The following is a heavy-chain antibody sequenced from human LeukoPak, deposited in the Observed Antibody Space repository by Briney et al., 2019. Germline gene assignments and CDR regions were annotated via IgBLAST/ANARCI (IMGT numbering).Heavy chain of an antibody. V-gene: IGHV3-21*01. D-gene: IGHD3-3*01. J-gene: IGHJ3*02. CDR1: GFTFSSYS. CDR3: ARDRITIFGVVTNGALDI. CDR2: ISSSSSYI. Sequence: GGSLRLSCAASGFTFSSYSMNWVRQAPGKGLEWVSSISSSSSYIYYADSVKGRFTISRDNAKNSLYLQMNSLRAEDTAVYYCARDRITIFGVVTNGALDIWGQGTMVTVSS.